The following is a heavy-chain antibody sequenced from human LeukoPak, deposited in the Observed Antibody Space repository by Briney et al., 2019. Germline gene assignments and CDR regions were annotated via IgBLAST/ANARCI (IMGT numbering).Heavy chain of an antibody. D-gene: IGHD1-26*01. CDR2: MNPSSGNT. CDR3: ARGKVGATINWLDP. J-gene: IGHJ5*02. Sequence: VASVKVSCKATTYTFTSYDINWVRQATGQGLEWMGWMNPSSGNTGYAQKFQGRVTMTRNTSISTAYMELSSLRSDDTAVYYCARGKVGATINWLDPWGQGTLVTVSS. V-gene: IGHV1-8*02. CDR1: TYTFTSYD.